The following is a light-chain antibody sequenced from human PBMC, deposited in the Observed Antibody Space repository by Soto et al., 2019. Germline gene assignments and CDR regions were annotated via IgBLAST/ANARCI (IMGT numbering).Light chain of an antibody. CDR2: DAS. V-gene: IGKV1-5*01. Sequence: IQMTQSPSTLSACVGDRVTITCRASQSIVRWLAWYQQKPGKAPKLLIYDASSLESGVPSRFSGSGSGTEFTLTISSLQPDDFATYYCQQYDSYEYTFGQGTKADIK. CDR1: QSIVRW. CDR3: QQYDSYEYT. J-gene: IGKJ2*01.